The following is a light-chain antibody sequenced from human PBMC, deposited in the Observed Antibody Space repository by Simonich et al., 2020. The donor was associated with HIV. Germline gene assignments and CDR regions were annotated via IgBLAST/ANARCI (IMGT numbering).Light chain of an antibody. CDR1: QSISSW. V-gene: IGKV1-33*01. CDR3: QQYYNTPYT. CDR2: DAS. Sequence: DIQMTQSPSTLSASVGDRVTITCRARQSISSWLSWYQQNPGKAPKLLIYDASNLETGVPSRFSGSGSGTDFTFTISSLQPEDIATYYCQQYYNTPYTFGKGTKLEIK. J-gene: IGKJ2*01.